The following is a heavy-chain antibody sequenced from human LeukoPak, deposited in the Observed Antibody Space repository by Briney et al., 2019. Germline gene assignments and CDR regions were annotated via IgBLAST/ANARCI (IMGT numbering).Heavy chain of an antibody. CDR2: ISGSGDFT. CDR1: GFXFSTYA. J-gene: IGHJ4*02. D-gene: IGHD2-15*01. CDR3: AKGPPHIVVVVAAED. V-gene: IGHV3-23*01. Sequence: GGSLRLSCAASGFXFSTYAMSWVRQAPGKGQEWVSAISGSGDFTYYADSVKGRFTTSRDNSKSTLYLQMNSLTAEDTAVYYCAKGPPHIVVVVAAEDWGQGTLVTVSS.